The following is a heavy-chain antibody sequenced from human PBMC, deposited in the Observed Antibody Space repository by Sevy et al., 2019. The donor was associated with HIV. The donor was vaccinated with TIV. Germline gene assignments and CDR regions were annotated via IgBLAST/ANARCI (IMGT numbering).Heavy chain of an antibody. Sequence: SETLSLTCTVSDGSITSYYWTWIRQPPAKELEWIGYIYYSGTTNYNPSLKSRVTISVDTSKNQFSLKLNSLTAADTAVYYCGRVYNDFWSGYDWGQGIRVTVSS. CDR3: GRVYNDFWSGYD. CDR1: DGSITSYY. J-gene: IGHJ4*02. V-gene: IGHV4-59*01. D-gene: IGHD3-3*01. CDR2: IYYSGTT.